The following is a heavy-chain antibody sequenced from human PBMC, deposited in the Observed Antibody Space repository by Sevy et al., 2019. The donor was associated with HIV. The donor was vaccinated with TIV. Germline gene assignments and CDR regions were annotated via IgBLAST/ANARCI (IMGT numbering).Heavy chain of an antibody. D-gene: IGHD3-3*01. CDR3: ARGPLSHYDFWSGYPSY. V-gene: IGHV1-2*02. Sequence: ASVKVSCKASGYTFTGYYMHWVRQAPGQGLEWMGWINPNSGGTNYAQKFQGRVTMTRDTSISTAYMELSRLGSDDTAVYYCARGPLSHYDFWSGYPSYWGQGTLVTVSS. CDR2: INPNSGGT. CDR1: GYTFTGYY. J-gene: IGHJ4*02.